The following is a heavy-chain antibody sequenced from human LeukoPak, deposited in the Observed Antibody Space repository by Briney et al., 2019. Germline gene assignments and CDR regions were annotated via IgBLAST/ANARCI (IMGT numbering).Heavy chain of an antibody. CDR3: AKDYEITMIVVGHDY. J-gene: IGHJ4*02. CDR1: GFTFSSYG. Sequence: QRWGSLRLSCAASGFTFSSYGMSWVRQAPGKGLEWVSAISGSGGSTYYADSVKGRFTISRDNSKNTLYLQMNSLRAEDTAVYYCAKDYEITMIVVGHDYWGQGTLVTVSS. CDR2: ISGSGGST. D-gene: IGHD3-22*01. V-gene: IGHV3-23*01.